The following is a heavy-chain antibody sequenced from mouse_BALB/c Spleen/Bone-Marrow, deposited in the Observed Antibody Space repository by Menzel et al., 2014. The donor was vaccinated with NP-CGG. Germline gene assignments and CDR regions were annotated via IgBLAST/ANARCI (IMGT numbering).Heavy chain of an antibody. CDR2: IDPANGNT. D-gene: IGHD2-2*01. CDR3: ASYVYGYYFDY. CDR1: GFNVKDTY. Sequence: EVQRVESGAELVKPGASVKLSCTASGFNVKDTYIHWVKQRPEQGLEWIGRIDPANGNTKYDPKLQGKATITADTSSSTAYLQLSSLTSEDTAVYYCASYVYGYYFDYWGQGTTLTVSS. J-gene: IGHJ2*01. V-gene: IGHV14-3*02.